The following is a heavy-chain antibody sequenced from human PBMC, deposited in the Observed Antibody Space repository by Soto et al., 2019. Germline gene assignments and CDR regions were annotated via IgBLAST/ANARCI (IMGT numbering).Heavy chain of an antibody. J-gene: IGHJ4*02. CDR1: GGSISSGDYY. CDR2: IYYSGST. V-gene: IGHV4-30-4*01. D-gene: IGHD3-10*01. CDR3: ARWWFGEFFDY. Sequence: SETLSLTCTVSGGSISSGDYYWSWIRQPPGKGLEWIGFIYYSGSTYYNPSLKSRVTISVDTSKNQFSPKLSSVTAADTAVYYCARWWFGEFFDYWGQGTLVTVSS.